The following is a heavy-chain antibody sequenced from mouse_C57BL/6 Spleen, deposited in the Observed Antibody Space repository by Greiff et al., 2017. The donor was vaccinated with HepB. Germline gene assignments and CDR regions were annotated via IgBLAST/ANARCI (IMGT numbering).Heavy chain of an antibody. J-gene: IGHJ1*03. CDR3: ARDGSSPYWYFDV. V-gene: IGHV1-7*01. CDR1: GYTFTSYW. Sequence: QVQLKQSGAELAKPGASVKLSCKASGYTFTSYWMHWVKQRPGQGLEWIGYINPSSGYTKYTQKCKDKATLTADKSSSTAYMQRSSLTYEDSAVYYCARDGSSPYWYFDVWGTGTTVTVSS. CDR2: INPSSGYT. D-gene: IGHD1-1*01.